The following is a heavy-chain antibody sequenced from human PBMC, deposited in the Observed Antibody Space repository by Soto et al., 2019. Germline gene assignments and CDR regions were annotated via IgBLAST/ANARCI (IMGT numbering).Heavy chain of an antibody. CDR1: GYTFTGYY. CDR3: ARESHDFWSGYFDY. V-gene: IGHV1-2*04. J-gene: IGHJ4*02. CDR2: INPNSGGT. Sequence: ASVKVSCKASGYTFTGYYMHWVRQAPGQGLEWMGWINPNSGGTNYAQKFQGWVTMTRDTSISTAYMELSRLRSDDTAVYYCARESHDFWSGYFDYWGQGTLVTVSS. D-gene: IGHD3-3*01.